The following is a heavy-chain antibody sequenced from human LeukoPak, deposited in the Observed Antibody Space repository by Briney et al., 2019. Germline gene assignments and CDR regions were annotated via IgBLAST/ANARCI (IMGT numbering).Heavy chain of an antibody. D-gene: IGHD6-13*01. CDR2: ISAYNGNT. CDR3: ARDPPPGIAAAGSAY. J-gene: IGHJ4*02. Sequence: ASVKVSCKASGYTFTSYGISWVRQAPGQGLEWMGWISAYNGNTNYAQKIQGRVTMTTDTSTSTAYMELRSLRSDDTAVYYCARDPPPGIAAAGSAYWGQGTLVTVSS. CDR1: GYTFTSYG. V-gene: IGHV1-18*01.